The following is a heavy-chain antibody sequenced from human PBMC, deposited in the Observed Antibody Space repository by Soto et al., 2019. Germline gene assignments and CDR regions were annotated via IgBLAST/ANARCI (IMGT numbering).Heavy chain of an antibody. V-gene: IGHV4-31*03. J-gene: IGHJ6*02. D-gene: IGHD2-15*01. CDR1: GGSISSGGYY. CDR2: IYYSGST. Sequence: QVQLQESGPGLVKPSQTLSLTCTVSGGSISSGGYYWSWIRQHPGKGLEWIGYIYYSGSTYYNPSLKSRVTISVDTSQNQFSLKLSSVTAADTAVYYCATRRYCSGGSCSVHYGMDVWGQGPTVTVSS. CDR3: ATRRYCSGGSCSVHYGMDV.